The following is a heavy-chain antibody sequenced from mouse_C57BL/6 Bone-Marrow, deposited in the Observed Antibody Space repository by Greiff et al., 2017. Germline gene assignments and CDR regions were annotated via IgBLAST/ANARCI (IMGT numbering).Heavy chain of an antibody. CDR1: GFNIKDDY. CDR2: IDPENGDT. Sequence: EVQLQQSGAELVRPGASVKLSCTASGFNIKDDYMHWVKQRPEQGLEWIGWIDPENGDTEYASKFQGKATIPADTSSNTAYLQLSSLTSEDTAVYYCTPYDYEGPWFAYWGQGTLVTVSA. J-gene: IGHJ3*01. CDR3: TPYDYEGPWFAY. D-gene: IGHD2-4*01. V-gene: IGHV14-4*01.